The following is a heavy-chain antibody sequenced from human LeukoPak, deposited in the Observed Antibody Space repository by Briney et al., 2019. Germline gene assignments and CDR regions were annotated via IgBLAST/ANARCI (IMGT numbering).Heavy chain of an antibody. Sequence: PSETLSLTCTVSDGSISTYYWSWIRQSPGKGLEWIGHLYNSGSTNYHPSLQSRVTISVDKSKNQFSLGLYSVTAADMAVYYCARAVADKTFDYWGPGTLVTVSS. V-gene: IGHV4-59*08. CDR1: DGSISTYY. J-gene: IGHJ4*02. CDR2: LYNSGST. CDR3: ARAVADKTFDY.